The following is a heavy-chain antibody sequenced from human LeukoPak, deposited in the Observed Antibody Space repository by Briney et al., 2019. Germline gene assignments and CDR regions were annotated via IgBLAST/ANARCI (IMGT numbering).Heavy chain of an antibody. CDR2: INPNSGGT. CDR1: GYTFTGYY. V-gene: IGHV1-2*02. D-gene: IGHD6-6*01. Sequence: ASLKVSCKASGYTFTGYYMHWVRQAPGQGLEWMGWINPNSGGTNYAQKFDGRVSITRDKSISTAYMEVSRLRSDDTAVYYCARGEQLVSVGGDYWGQGTLVTVSS. CDR3: ARGEQLVSVGGDY. J-gene: IGHJ4*02.